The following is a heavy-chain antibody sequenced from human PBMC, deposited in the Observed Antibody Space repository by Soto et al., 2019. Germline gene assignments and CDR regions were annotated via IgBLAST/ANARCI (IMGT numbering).Heavy chain of an antibody. CDR2: IIPILGIA. D-gene: IGHD2-15*01. Sequence: SVKVSCKASGGTFSSYTISWVQQAPGQGLEWMGRIIPILGIANYAQKFQGRVTITADKSTSTAYMELSSLRSEDTAVYYCARDQVGYCSGGSCPSGQFDYWGQGTLVTVSS. V-gene: IGHV1-69*04. J-gene: IGHJ4*02. CDR1: GGTFSSYT. CDR3: ARDQVGYCSGGSCPSGQFDY.